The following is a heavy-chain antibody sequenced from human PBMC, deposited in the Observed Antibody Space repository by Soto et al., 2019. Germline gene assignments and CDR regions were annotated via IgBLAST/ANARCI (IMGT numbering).Heavy chain of an antibody. CDR2: IIPIFGTA. V-gene: IGHV1-69*01. CDR1: GGTFSSYA. J-gene: IGHJ4*02. CDR3: ARGGYYYDSSGYYYQHFDY. D-gene: IGHD3-22*01. Sequence: QVQLVQSGAEVKKPGSSVKVSCKASGGTFSSYAISWVRQAPGQGLEWMGGIIPIFGTANYAQKFQGRVTITADESTSTAYMELSSLRSEDTDVYYCARGGYYYDSSGYYYQHFDYWGQGTLVTVSS.